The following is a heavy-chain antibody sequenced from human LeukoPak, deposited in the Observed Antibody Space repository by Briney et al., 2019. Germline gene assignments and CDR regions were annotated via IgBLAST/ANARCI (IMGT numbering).Heavy chain of an antibody. Sequence: PGGSPTLSCAASGFTFSRYARSWVRQAPGKGLEWVSAISGNGGSTYYADSVKGRSTISRDNSKNTLYMQINTLRAEDTALYYCAKEALDSGGFDYWGQGTLVTVSS. CDR1: GFTFSRYA. D-gene: IGHD2-15*01. V-gene: IGHV3-23*01. CDR2: ISGNGGST. J-gene: IGHJ4*02. CDR3: AKEALDSGGFDY.